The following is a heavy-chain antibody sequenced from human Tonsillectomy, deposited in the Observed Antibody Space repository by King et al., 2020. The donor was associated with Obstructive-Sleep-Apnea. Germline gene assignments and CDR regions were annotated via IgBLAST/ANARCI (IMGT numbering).Heavy chain of an antibody. J-gene: IGHJ5*02. V-gene: IGHV3-66*01. Sequence: QLVQSGGGLVQPGGSLRLSCVASGFTVSSNYMSWVRQAPGKGLEWLSVIDSGGTTYYADSVKGRFTISSDNSKNTLFLQMNILRVEDTAVYYCARGHYDILTGYYSSPWGQGTLVTVSS. CDR3: ARGHYDILTGYYSSP. D-gene: IGHD3-9*01. CDR1: GFTVSSNY. CDR2: IDSGGTT.